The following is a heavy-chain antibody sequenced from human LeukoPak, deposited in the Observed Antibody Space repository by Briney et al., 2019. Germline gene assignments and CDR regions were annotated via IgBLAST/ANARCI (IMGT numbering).Heavy chain of an antibody. CDR2: IIPIFGTA. V-gene: IGHV1-69*13. CDR3: ARARWTGDYFDY. D-gene: IGHD5-24*01. CDR1: GYTFTSYG. J-gene: IGHJ4*02. Sequence: GASVKVSCKASGYTFTSYGISWVRQAPGQGLEWMGGIIPIFGTANYAQKFQGRVTITADESTSTAYMELSSLRSEDTAVYYCARARWTGDYFDYWGQGTLVTVSS.